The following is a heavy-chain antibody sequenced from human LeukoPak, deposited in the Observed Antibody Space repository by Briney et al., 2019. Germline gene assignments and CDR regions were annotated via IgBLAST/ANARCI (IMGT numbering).Heavy chain of an antibody. Sequence: ASVKLSFKASGYTFTSNYMHWVRQAPAQGPELMGVISPSGGSTTYAQKFHSRVTLTTDMSTSTDYLELSSLRSEDTAVYYCARGGSYRYTGLLDYWGQGTLVTVSS. CDR2: ISPSGGST. CDR3: ARGGSYRYTGLLDY. CDR1: GYTFTSNY. D-gene: IGHD3-16*02. J-gene: IGHJ4*02. V-gene: IGHV1-46*01.